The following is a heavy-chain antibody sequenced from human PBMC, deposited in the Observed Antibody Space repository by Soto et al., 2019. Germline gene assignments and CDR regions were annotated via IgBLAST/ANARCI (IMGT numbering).Heavy chain of an antibody. CDR3: AKDRLSRNTGYDFEAGY. Sequence: EVQLLEAGGGLVQPGGSLRLSCAASGFTFSDYEMTWVRQAPGKGLEWVSGISASGRTTYYADSVKGRFTISRDNSKNTLFLEMNSLRAEDMALYYCAKDRLSRNTGYDFEAGYWGQGTLVTVSS. CDR1: GFTFSDYE. J-gene: IGHJ4*02. CDR2: ISASGRTT. D-gene: IGHD5-12*01. V-gene: IGHV3-23*01.